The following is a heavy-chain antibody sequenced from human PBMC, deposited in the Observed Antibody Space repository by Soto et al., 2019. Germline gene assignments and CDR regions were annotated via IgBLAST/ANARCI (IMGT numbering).Heavy chain of an antibody. CDR2: IWYDGSNK. CDR1: GFTFTNYG. V-gene: IGHV3-33*01. Sequence: QVQLVESGGGVVQPGRSLRLSCAASGFTFTNYGMHWVRQAPGTGLEWVAVIWYDGSNKYYADSVKGRFTISKDNSQNTLYLQMNTLRAEDTAMYYCTRDPYGGSRYYFDSWGQGTLVTVSS. CDR3: TRDPYGGSRYYFDS. D-gene: IGHD1-26*01. J-gene: IGHJ4*02.